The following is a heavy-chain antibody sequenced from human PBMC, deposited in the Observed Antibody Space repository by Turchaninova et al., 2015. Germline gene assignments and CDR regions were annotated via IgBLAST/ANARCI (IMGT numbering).Heavy chain of an antibody. CDR3: ARYDSHRGSDDY. V-gene: IGHV1-18*01. D-gene: IGHD3-3*01. CDR1: GYTFTSYG. CDR2: IRGYNGNT. J-gene: IGHJ4*02. Sequence: QSGAEVKKPGASVKVSCKASGYTFTSYGITWVRQAPGQGLEWMGWIRGYNGNTNYAQKFQGGVTMTTDTSTSTAYMELRSLRYDDTAIYYCARYDSHRGSDDYWGQGTLVTVSS.